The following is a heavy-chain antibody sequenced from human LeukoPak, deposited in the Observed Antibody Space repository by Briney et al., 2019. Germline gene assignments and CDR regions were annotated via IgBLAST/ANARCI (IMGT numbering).Heavy chain of an antibody. Sequence: SVKVSCKASGGTFSSYAISWVRQATGQGLEWMGGIIPIFGTANYAQKFQGRVTITTDESTSTAYMELSSLRSEDAAVYYCARVKDQIGGYYYGWFDPWGQGTLVTVSS. CDR3: ARVKDQIGGYYYGWFDP. V-gene: IGHV1-69*05. CDR2: IIPIFGTA. J-gene: IGHJ5*02. D-gene: IGHD3-22*01. CDR1: GGTFSSYA.